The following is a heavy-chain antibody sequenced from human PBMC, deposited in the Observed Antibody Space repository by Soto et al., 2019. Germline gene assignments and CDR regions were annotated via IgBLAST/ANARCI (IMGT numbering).Heavy chain of an antibody. CDR3: ARDRGYLSFDY. V-gene: IGHV3-7*03. CDR1: GFTFSVSW. D-gene: IGHD5-12*01. J-gene: IGHJ4*02. CDR2: IKEDGSSK. Sequence: GGSLRLSCAASGFTFSVSWLTWVRQAPGKGLEWVANIKEDGSSKYYVDSVKGRFTISRDNAMNSLYLQMNSLRVEDSAVYYCARDRGYLSFDYWGPGTLVTVSS.